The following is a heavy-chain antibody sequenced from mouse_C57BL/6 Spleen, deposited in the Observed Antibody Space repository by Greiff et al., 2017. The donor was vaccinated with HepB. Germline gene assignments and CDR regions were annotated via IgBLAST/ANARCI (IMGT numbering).Heavy chain of an antibody. V-gene: IGHV1-50*01. D-gene: IGHD2-2*01. CDR2: IDPSDSYT. Sequence: QVQLQQSGAELVKPGASVKLSCKASGYTFTSYWMQWVKQRPGQGLEWIGEIDPSDSYTNYNQKFKGKATLTVDTSSSTAYMQLSSLTSEDSAVYYCARWLPHYFDYWGQGTTLTVSS. CDR1: GYTFTSYW. J-gene: IGHJ2*01. CDR3: ARWLPHYFDY.